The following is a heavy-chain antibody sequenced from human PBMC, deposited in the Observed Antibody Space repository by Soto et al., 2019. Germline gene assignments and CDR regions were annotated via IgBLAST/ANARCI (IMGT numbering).Heavy chain of an antibody. D-gene: IGHD5-12*01. V-gene: IGHV1-69*06. CDR1: GGALRNNA. CDR3: ARATGYTGYDNRGRFDP. CDR2: IIPVFGTT. J-gene: IGHJ5*02. Sequence: QVQLVQSGAEVKKPGSSVRVSCKASGGALRNNAITWVRQAPGQGLEWMGEIIPVFGTTKFAQKYQGRLRITADKSSNTTRMDLSSLRSEDTAIYYCARATGYTGYDNRGRFDPWGQGPWSPSPQ.